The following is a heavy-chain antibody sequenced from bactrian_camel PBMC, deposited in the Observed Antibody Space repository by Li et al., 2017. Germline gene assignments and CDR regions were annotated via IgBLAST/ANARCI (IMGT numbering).Heavy chain of an antibody. V-gene: IGHV3S53*01. CDR3: AAGCWSPAILPGAYTN. CDR1: TDIRRINC. Sequence: HVQLVESGGGSVQAGGSRRLSCFAATDIRRINCMGWFRQAPGQGREGIASMNNDGDTMYEDSVKGRFTVSKDNSKRSLYLQMDMLKPEDTAMYYCAAGCWSPAILPGAYTNWGQGTQVTVS. CDR2: MNNDGDT. J-gene: IGHJ4*01. D-gene: IGHD1*01.